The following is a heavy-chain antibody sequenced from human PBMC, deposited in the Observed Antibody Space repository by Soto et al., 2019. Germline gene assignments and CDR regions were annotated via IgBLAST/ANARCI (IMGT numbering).Heavy chain of an antibody. J-gene: IGHJ4*02. CDR3: ARDLPPYDPTDSVVVAMFDY. V-gene: IGHV1-18*01. D-gene: IGHD2-21*01. CDR1: NYDFRDYG. Sequence: QVQLVQSGPEMKEPGASVKVSCKASNYDFRDYGFSWVRQAPGQGLEWMGWISPYKGDTNYAQKFQGRVTLTTDSSTNTAYMELRSLRSDDTAMYYCARDLPPYDPTDSVVVAMFDYWGQGTLVTVSS. CDR2: ISPYKGDT.